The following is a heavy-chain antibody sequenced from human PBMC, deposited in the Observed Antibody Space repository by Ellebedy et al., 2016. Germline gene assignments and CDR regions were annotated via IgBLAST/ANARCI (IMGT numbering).Heavy chain of an antibody. CDR3: ARGPQMGYDYYGMDV. V-gene: IGHV4-59*12. J-gene: IGHJ6*02. Sequence: SETLSLTCTVSGGSISSYYWSWIRQPPGKGLEWIGYIYYSGSTNYNPSLKSRVTISVDTSKNQFSLQLNSVTPEDTAVYYCARGPQMGYDYYGMDVWGQGTTVTVSS. CDR2: IYYSGST. D-gene: IGHD2-8*01. CDR1: GGSISSYY.